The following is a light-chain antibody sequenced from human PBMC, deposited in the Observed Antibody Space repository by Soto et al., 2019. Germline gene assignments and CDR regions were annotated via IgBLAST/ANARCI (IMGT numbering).Light chain of an antibody. CDR2: GAS. CDR3: QQYGSSPGLFT. CDR1: QSVSNTY. J-gene: IGKJ3*01. Sequence: EIVLTQSPGTLSLSPGERATLSCRASQSVSNTYLAWYQQKPGQAPRLLIYGASSRATGIPDRFSGSGSGTDFTLTISRLEPEDFAVYYCQQYGSSPGLFTFGPGTKVDIK. V-gene: IGKV3-20*01.